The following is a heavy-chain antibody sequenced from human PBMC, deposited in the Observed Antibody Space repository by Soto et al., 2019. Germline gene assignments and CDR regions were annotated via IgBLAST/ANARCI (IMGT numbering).Heavy chain of an antibody. CDR3: ARAHSADYGDGMDV. V-gene: IGHV4-30-2*01. CDR1: GGSISSGGYS. J-gene: IGHJ6*02. CDR2: IYHSGST. D-gene: IGHD4-17*01. Sequence: QLQLQESGSGLVKPSQTLSLTCAVSGGSISSGGYSWSWIRQPPGKGLEWIGYIYHSGSTYYNPSPKTRVTISVDRPKNQFSLKLSSVTAADTAVYYCARAHSADYGDGMDVWGQGTTVTVSS.